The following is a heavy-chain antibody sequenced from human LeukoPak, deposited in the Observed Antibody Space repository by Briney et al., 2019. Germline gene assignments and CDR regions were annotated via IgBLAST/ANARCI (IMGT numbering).Heavy chain of an antibody. J-gene: IGHJ3*02. D-gene: IGHD4/OR15-4a*01. CDR2: INPSGGST. CDR1: GYTFTNYY. V-gene: IGHV1-46*01. CDR3: ARATWYGGNPSGAFDI. Sequence: ASVKVSCKASGYTFTNYYMHWVRQAPGQGLEWMGIINPSGGSTSYAQKFQGRLIMTRDTSTSTVYMELSSLRSEDTAVYYCARATWYGGNPSGAFDIWAKGQWSPSLQ.